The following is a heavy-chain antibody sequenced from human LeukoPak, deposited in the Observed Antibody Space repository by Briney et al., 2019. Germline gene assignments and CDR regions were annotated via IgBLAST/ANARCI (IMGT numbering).Heavy chain of an antibody. Sequence: ASVKVSCKASGYTFTGYYMHWVRQAPGQGLEWMGWINPNSGGTNYAQKFQGRVTMTRDTSISTAYMELSRLRSDDTAVYYCARDRALAGYYFDYWGQGTLVTVSS. J-gene: IGHJ4*02. CDR3: ARDRALAGYYFDY. CDR2: INPNSGGT. V-gene: IGHV1-2*02. D-gene: IGHD2-15*01. CDR1: GYTFTGYY.